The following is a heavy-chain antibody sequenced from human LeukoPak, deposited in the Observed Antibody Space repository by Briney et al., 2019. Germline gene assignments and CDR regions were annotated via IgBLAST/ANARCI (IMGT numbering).Heavy chain of an antibody. CDR2: INPNSGGT. Sequence: SVKVSCKASGYTFTDYYIHWVRQAPGQGLEWMGWINPNSGGTNYAQKFQGRVTVTRDTSINTAYMELTRLKSDDTAVYYCARDQALNILVGVIVGAFDIWGQGTVVTVSS. D-gene: IGHD3-16*02. CDR1: GYTFTDYY. CDR3: ARDQALNILVGVIVGAFDI. J-gene: IGHJ3*02. V-gene: IGHV1-2*02.